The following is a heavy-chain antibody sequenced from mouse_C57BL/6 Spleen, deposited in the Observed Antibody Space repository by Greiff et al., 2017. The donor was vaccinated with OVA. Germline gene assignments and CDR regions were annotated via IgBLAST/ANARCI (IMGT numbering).Heavy chain of an antibody. CDR1: GFTFSDYG. J-gene: IGHJ3*01. CDR2: ISSGSSTI. V-gene: IGHV5-17*01. CDR3: AKRAYYSNYAFAY. D-gene: IGHD2-5*01. Sequence: DVQLVESGGGLVKPGGSLKLSCAASGFTFSDYGMHWVRQAPEKGLEWVAYISSGSSTIYYADTVKGRFTISRDNAKNTLFLQMTSLRSEDTAMYYCAKRAYYSNYAFAYWGQGTLVTVSA.